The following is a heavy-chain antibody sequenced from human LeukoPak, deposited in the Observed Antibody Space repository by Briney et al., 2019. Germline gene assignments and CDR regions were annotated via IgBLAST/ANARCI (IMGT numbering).Heavy chain of an antibody. Sequence: PGGSLRLSCAASGFTFDNYAMSWVRQAPGKGLEWVSGISDRGDRTYYTDSVKGRFTISRDNSKNTLSVQMNSLRAEDTAVYYCAKYRTPSYFDAFDVWGLGTMVIVSS. J-gene: IGHJ3*01. CDR2: ISDRGDRT. V-gene: IGHV3-23*01. D-gene: IGHD2-8*01. CDR1: GFTFDNYA. CDR3: AKYRTPSYFDAFDV.